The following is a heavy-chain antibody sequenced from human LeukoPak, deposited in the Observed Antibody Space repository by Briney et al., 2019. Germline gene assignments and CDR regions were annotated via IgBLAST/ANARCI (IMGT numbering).Heavy chain of an antibody. V-gene: IGHV4-39*07. CDR1: GGSISSSSYY. CDR2: IYYSGST. CDR3: ARRGGGYYYGSQRGGQFY. J-gene: IGHJ4*02. D-gene: IGHD3-10*01. Sequence: SETLSLTCTVSGGSISSSSYYWGWIRQPPGKGLEWIGSIYYSGSTYYNPSLKSRVTISVDTSKNQFSLKLSSVTAADTAVYYCARRGGGYYYGSQRGGQFYWGQGTLVTVSS.